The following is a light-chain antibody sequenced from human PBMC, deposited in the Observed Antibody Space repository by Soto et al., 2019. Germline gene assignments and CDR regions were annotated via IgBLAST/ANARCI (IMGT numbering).Light chain of an antibody. Sequence: DIQRTQSPSSLSASVGDRVTITCQASQDMSNYLNWYQQKPGKAPKLLIYDASNLETGVPSRFSGSGSRTEFTFTISSLQPEDIATYYYQQYDNLPYTFGQGTKLEIK. CDR1: QDMSNY. CDR3: QQYDNLPYT. CDR2: DAS. V-gene: IGKV1-33*01. J-gene: IGKJ2*01.